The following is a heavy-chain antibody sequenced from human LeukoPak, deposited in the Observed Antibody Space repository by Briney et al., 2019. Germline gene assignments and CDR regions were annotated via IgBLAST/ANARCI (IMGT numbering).Heavy chain of an antibody. D-gene: IGHD3-3*01. V-gene: IGHV1-2*02. Sequence: ASVKVSCTASGYTFTGYYMHGVRRAPGQGLEWVGWSNPNSGGTNYAQRFQGRVTMTRDTSISTAYMELSRLRSDDTAVYYCARGGTIFATYYYYGMDVWGQGTTVTVSS. CDR1: GYTFTGYY. J-gene: IGHJ6*02. CDR3: ARGGTIFATYYYYGMDV. CDR2: SNPNSGGT.